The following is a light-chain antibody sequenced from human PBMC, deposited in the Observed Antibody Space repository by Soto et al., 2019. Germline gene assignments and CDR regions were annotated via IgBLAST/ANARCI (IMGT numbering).Light chain of an antibody. J-gene: IGLJ3*02. CDR3: QSYHSSNVV. Sequence: NFMLTQPHSVSESPGKTVTISCTRSSGGIASNYVQWYHQRPGSAPTTVIYEDNQRPSGVPDRFSGSIDSSSNSASLTISRLKTEDEADYYCQSYHSSNVVFGGGTKLTVL. CDR1: SGGIASNY. CDR2: EDN. V-gene: IGLV6-57*04.